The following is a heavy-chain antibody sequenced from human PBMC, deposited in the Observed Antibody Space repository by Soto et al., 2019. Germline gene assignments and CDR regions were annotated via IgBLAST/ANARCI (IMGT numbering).Heavy chain of an antibody. D-gene: IGHD1-26*01. J-gene: IGHJ4*02. V-gene: IGHV3-30*18. Sequence: SGGSLRLSCAASGFTFSSYGMHWVRQAPGKGLEWVAVISYDGSNKYYADSVKGRFTISRDNSKNTLYLQMNSLRAEDTAVYYCAKDLLVVGATPAYYWGQGTLVTVSS. CDR2: ISYDGSNK. CDR3: AKDLLVVGATPAYY. CDR1: GFTFSSYG.